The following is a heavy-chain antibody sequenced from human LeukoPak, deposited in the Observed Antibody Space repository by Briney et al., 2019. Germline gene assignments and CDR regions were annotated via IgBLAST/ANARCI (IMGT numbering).Heavy chain of an antibody. D-gene: IGHD3-10*01. CDR2: IYSGGTT. J-gene: IGHJ4*02. CDR3: ARDSHYGSGSPDY. V-gene: IGHV3-53*01. Sequence: TGGSLRLSCAASGLTVNSNYMNWVRQAPGKGLQWVSVIYSGGTTYYADSVKGRFTISRDNVKNSLYLQMNSLRDEDTAVYYCARDSHYGSGSPDYWGQGTLVTVSS. CDR1: GLTVNSNY.